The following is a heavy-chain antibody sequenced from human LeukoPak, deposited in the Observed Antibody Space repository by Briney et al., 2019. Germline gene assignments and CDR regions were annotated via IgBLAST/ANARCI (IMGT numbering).Heavy chain of an antibody. CDR3: TKGGDSYGNPSS. Sequence: GGSLRLSCAASGFTFSSYSMNWVRQTPGKGLEWVSSIGGGGVITIYAESVQGRFTVSRDNSKKTVYLQMNSLRAEDTAIYYCTKGGDSYGNPSSWGQGTLVIVSS. V-gene: IGHV3-23*01. CDR2: IGGGGVIT. CDR1: GFTFSSYS. D-gene: IGHD2-21*01. J-gene: IGHJ5*02.